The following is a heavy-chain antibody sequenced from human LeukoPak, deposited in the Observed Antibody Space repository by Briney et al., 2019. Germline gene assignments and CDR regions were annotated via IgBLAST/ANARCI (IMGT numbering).Heavy chain of an antibody. CDR2: ISDSGGRT. V-gene: IGHV3-23*01. CDR3: AKRGVVIRVILVGFHKEAYYFDS. Sequence: GGSLRLSCAVSGITLSNYGMSRVRQAPGKGLEWVAGISDSGGRTTYADSAKGRFTISRDNPKNTLYLQMNSLRAEDTAVYFCAKRGVVIRVILVGFHKEAYYFDSWGQGALVTVSS. D-gene: IGHD3-22*01. CDR1: GITLSNYG. J-gene: IGHJ4*02.